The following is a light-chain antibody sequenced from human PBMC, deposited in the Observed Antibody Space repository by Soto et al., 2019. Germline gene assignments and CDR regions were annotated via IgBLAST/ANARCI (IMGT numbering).Light chain of an antibody. J-gene: IGLJ3*02. CDR1: SSNIGAGYD. Sequence: QYVLTQPPSVSGAPGQRVTISCTGSSSNIGAGYDVHWYQQLPGTAPKLLIYGNSNRPSGVPDRFSGSKSGTSASLAITGLQAEDEADYSCQSYDSSLSGSVFGGGTKVTVL. CDR3: QSYDSSLSGSV. CDR2: GNS. V-gene: IGLV1-40*01.